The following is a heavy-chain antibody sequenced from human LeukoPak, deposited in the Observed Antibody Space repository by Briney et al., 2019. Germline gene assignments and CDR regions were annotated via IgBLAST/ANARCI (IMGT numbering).Heavy chain of an antibody. J-gene: IGHJ4*02. CDR1: GFTFSSYG. V-gene: IGHV3-NL1*01. Sequence: GGSLKLSCAASGFTFSSYGMHWVRQAPGKRLEWVSAISGGGGTTYYADSVKGRFTISRDNSKNTLYLQMNSLRAEDTAVYYCASCLGSTSCYTDPNYYFDYWGQGTLVTVSS. CDR3: ASCLGSTSCYTDPNYYFDY. CDR2: ISGGGGTT. D-gene: IGHD2-2*02.